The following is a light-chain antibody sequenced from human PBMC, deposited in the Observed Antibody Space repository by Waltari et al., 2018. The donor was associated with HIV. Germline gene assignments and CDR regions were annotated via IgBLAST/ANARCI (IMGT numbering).Light chain of an antibody. Sequence: QAVLTQPASLSASPGASASLTCTLRRGLNVGTYRIYWYQQKPGSPPRYLLRYRSDSDKEQGSGVPSRFAGSKDASANAGILLISGLQSEDEADYYCMIWHSSAWVFGGGTKLTVL. CDR1: RGLNVGTYR. J-gene: IGLJ3*02. CDR2: YRSDSDK. V-gene: IGLV5-45*01. CDR3: MIWHSSAWV.